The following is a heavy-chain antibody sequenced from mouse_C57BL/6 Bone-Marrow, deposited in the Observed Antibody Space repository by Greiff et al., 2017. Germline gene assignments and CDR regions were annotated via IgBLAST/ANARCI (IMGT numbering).Heavy chain of an antibody. CDR2: IYPGDGDT. Sequence: VQLQQPGAELVKPGASVKLSCKASGYTFTSYWMHWVKQRPGKGLEWIGRIYPGDGDTNYNGKFKGKATLTADKSSSTAYMQLSSLTSEDSAVYFCANDGYYVRVWFAYWGQGTLVTVSA. CDR1: GYTFTSYW. V-gene: IGHV1-82*01. J-gene: IGHJ3*01. D-gene: IGHD2-3*01. CDR3: ANDGYYVRVWFAY.